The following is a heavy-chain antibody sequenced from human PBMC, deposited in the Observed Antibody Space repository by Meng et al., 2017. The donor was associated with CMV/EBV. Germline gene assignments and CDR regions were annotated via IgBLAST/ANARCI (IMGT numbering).Heavy chain of an antibody. CDR2: INHSGST. CDR1: GGSFSCYY. D-gene: IGHD1-26*01. CDR3: ARPRYSGSYYGY. V-gene: IGHV4-34*01. Sequence: TCAVYGGSFSCYYWSWIRQPPGKWLEWIGEINHSGSTNYNPSLKSRVTISVDTSKNQFSLKLSSVTAADTAVYYRARPRYSGSYYGYWGQGTLVTVSS. J-gene: IGHJ4*02.